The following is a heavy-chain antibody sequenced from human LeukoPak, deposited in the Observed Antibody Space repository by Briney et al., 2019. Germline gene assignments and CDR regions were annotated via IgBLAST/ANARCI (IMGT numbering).Heavy chain of an antibody. CDR3: ARDRGSGYSYAYGDFDY. V-gene: IGHV4-61*02. D-gene: IGHD5-18*01. CDR1: GGSIRSGSYH. J-gene: IGHJ4*02. CDR2: IYSSGGT. Sequence: SETLSLTCTVSGGSIRSGSYHWSWIRQPAGKGLEWIGRIYSSGGTNYNPPLKSRVTISVDTSKNQFSLKLSSVTAADTAVYYCARDRGSGYSYAYGDFDYWGQGTLVTVSS.